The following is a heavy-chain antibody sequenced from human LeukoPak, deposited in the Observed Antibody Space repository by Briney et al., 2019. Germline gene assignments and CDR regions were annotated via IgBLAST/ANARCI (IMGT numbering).Heavy chain of an antibody. CDR2: ISTPGGT. CDR1: GASISSYY. Sequence: SETLSLTCTVSGASISSYYWNFLRQSAGKGLEWIGRISTPGGTNFNPSLKSRVSMSIDTSKNQFSLKLTSVTAADTAVYYCARDTSSAYFYWGQGALVTVSS. CDR3: ARDTSSAYFY. J-gene: IGHJ4*02. V-gene: IGHV4-4*07. D-gene: IGHD3-16*01.